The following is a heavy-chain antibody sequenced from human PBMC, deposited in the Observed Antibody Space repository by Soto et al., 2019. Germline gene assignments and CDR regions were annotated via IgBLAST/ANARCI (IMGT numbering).Heavy chain of an antibody. CDR3: ARSDFWSGYSNWFDP. J-gene: IGHJ5*02. CDR1: GGSVSSGDYY. CDR2: IYYSGST. V-gene: IGHV4-61*08. Sequence: SETLSLTCTVSGGSVSSGDYYWSWIRQPPGKGLEWIGNIYYSGSTNYNPSLKSRATISVDTSKNQFSLKVSSATAADTAVYYCARSDFWSGYSNWFDPWGQGTLVTVSS. D-gene: IGHD3-3*01.